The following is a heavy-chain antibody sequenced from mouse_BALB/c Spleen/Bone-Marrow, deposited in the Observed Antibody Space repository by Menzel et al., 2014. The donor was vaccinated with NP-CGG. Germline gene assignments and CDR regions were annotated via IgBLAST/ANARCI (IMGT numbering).Heavy chain of an antibody. J-gene: IGHJ4*01. CDR1: GYAFSTYW. CDR2: IYPGDGDT. Sequence: VQLQESGAELVRPGSSVKISCKASGYAFSTYWMNWVKQRPGQGLEWIGQIYPGDGDTNYNGKFKGKATLTADKSSSTAYMQLSSLTSEDSWVYFCARRDGSTYYYAMDYWGQGTSVTVSS. CDR3: ARRDGSTYYYAMDY. D-gene: IGHD1-1*01. V-gene: IGHV1-80*01.